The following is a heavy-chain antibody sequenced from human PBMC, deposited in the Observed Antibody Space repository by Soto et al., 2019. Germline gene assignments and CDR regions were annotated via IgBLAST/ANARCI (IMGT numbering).Heavy chain of an antibody. V-gene: IGHV4-39*01. J-gene: IGHJ5*02. CDR3: ARMIIAARWFDP. CDR2: IYYSGST. D-gene: IGHD6-6*01. Sequence: SETLSLTCTVSGGSISSSSYYWGWIRQPPGKGLEWIGGIYYSGSTYYNPSLKSRVTISVDTSKNQFSLKLSSVTAADTAVYYCARMIIAARWFDPWGQGTLVTVSS. CDR1: GGSISSSSYY.